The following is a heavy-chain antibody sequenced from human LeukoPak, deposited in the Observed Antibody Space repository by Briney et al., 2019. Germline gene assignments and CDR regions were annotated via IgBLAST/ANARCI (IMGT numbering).Heavy chain of an antibody. CDR2: IYSGGST. J-gene: IGHJ3*02. CDR3: ARDALDYGDYPGAFDI. Sequence: GGSLRLSCAVSGLRFSDQYMIWIRQAAGKGLEWVSVIYSGGSTYYADSVKGRFTISRDNSKNTLYLQMNSLRAEDTAVYYCARDALDYGDYPGAFDIWGQGTMVTVSS. CDR1: GLRFSDQY. V-gene: IGHV3-53*01. D-gene: IGHD4-17*01.